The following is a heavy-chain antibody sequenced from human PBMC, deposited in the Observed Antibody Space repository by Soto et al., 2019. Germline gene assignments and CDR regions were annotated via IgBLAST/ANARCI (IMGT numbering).Heavy chain of an antibody. J-gene: IGHJ5*02. V-gene: IGHV1-2*02. CDR3: AKGGSSWTEWFDP. CDR2: INPSSGGT. D-gene: IGHD6-13*01. CDR1: GYPLTAKY. Sequence: RASVEVSCKASGYPLTAKYLHWVRQAPGQGLEWMGWINPSSGGTKEAQKFRGRVTMTRDTSISAAYMELSRLTSDDTAVYYCAKGGSSWTEWFDPWGQGTMITFSS.